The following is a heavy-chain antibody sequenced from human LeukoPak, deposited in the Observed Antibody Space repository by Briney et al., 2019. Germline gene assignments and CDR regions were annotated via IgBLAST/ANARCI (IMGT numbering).Heavy chain of an antibody. D-gene: IGHD3-3*01. CDR1: GFTFSSYA. Sequence: QPGGSLRLSCAASGFTFSSYAMSWGRQAPGKGLEWVTAISGSGGGTYYAHPVKGRFTISRDNSKKTVYLQMNSLRAEDTAVYYCAKSAPKTYYDFWSGPPIYMDVWGKGTTVTVSS. CDR2: ISGSGGGT. J-gene: IGHJ6*03. CDR3: AKSAPKTYYDFWSGPPIYMDV. V-gene: IGHV3-23*01.